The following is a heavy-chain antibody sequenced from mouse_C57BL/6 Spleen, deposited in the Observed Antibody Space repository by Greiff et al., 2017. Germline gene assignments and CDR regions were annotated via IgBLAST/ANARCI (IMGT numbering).Heavy chain of an antibody. CDR2: INPNNGGT. CDR3: ARSDYDGFDY. D-gene: IGHD2-4*01. Sequence: EVQLQQSGPELVKPGASVKISCKASGYTFTDYYMNWVKQSHGKSLEWIGDINPNNGGTSYNQKFKGKATLTVDKSSSTAYMELRSLTSADSAVYYCARSDYDGFDYWGQGTTLTVSS. J-gene: IGHJ2*01. V-gene: IGHV1-26*01. CDR1: GYTFTDYY.